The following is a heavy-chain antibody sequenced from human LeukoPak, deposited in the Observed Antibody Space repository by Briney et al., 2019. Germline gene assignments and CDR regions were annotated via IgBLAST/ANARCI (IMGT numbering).Heavy chain of an antibody. Sequence: GRSLRLSCAASGFTFSSYGMHWVRQAPGKGLEWVAVIWYDGSNKYYADSVKGRFTISRDNSKNTLYLQMNSLRAEDTAVYYCARDPKTLRWLPAYFDYWGLGTLVAVSS. V-gene: IGHV3-33*01. CDR2: IWYDGSNK. CDR3: ARDPKTLRWLPAYFDY. CDR1: GFTFSSYG. J-gene: IGHJ4*02. D-gene: IGHD4-23*01.